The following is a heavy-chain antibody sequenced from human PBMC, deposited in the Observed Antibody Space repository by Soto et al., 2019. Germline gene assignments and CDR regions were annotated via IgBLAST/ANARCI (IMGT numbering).Heavy chain of an antibody. CDR1: GFTFSGSA. CDR3: TRGSGYPSLYYYYGMDV. Sequence: EVQLVESGGGLVQPGGSLELSCAASGFTFSGSAMHWVRQASGKGLEWVGRIRSKANSYATAYAASVKGRFTISRDDSKNTAYLQMNSLKTEDTAVYYCTRGSGYPSLYYYYGMDVWGQGTTVTVSS. D-gene: IGHD3-16*02. J-gene: IGHJ6*02. V-gene: IGHV3-73*02. CDR2: IRSKANSYAT.